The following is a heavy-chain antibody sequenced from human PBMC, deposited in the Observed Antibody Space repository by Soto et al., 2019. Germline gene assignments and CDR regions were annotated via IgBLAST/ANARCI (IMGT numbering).Heavy chain of an antibody. CDR2: INPNGGST. V-gene: IGHV1-46*01. CDR1: GYTFTSFY. Sequence: QVQLVQSGAEVKNPGASVKVSCKASGYTFTSFYIHWVRQAPGQGLKWMSIINPNGGSTNYAQNLQGRVTLTRDTSTNTVYMELSSLRSEDTAVYYCARGLTSGDYWGQGTLVTVSS. J-gene: IGHJ4*02. CDR3: ARGLTSGDY.